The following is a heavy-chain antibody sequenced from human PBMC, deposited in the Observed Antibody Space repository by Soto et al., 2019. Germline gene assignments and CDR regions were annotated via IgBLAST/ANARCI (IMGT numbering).Heavy chain of an antibody. CDR3: AMVDNNVTPTPQDV. J-gene: IGHJ6*02. CDR1: GYIFVNYG. V-gene: IGHV1-18*01. CDR2: ISPYNGNT. D-gene: IGHD5-12*01. Sequence: QVQLVQSGDEVKKPGSSVKVSCKASGYIFVNYGIAWVRQAPGQGLEWMGWISPYNGNTHYATKVQGRLTMTTDTSTSTAYMDLGSLTSDDTAVYSCAMVDNNVTPTPQDVWGQGTTFTVSS.